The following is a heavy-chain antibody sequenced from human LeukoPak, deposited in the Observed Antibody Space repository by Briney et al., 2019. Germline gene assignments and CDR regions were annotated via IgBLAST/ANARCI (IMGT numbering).Heavy chain of an antibody. V-gene: IGHV3-23*01. J-gene: IGHJ4*02. CDR1: GFTFDDYA. D-gene: IGHD1-26*01. CDR3: AKGSYSGSYLHFDY. Sequence: GGSLRLSCAASGFTFDDYAMSWVRQAPGKGLEWVSAISGSGGSTYYADSVKGRFTISRDNSKNTLYLQMNSLRAEDTAVYYCAKGSYSGSYLHFDYWGQGTLVTVSS. CDR2: ISGSGGST.